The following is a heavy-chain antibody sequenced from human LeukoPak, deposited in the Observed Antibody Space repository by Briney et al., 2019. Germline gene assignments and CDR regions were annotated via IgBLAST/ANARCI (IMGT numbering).Heavy chain of an antibody. CDR3: AKDNSGHKYSYARTNFDY. V-gene: IGHV3-23*01. CDR2: ISGSGGST. CDR1: GFTFRNSA. D-gene: IGHD5-18*01. J-gene: IGHJ4*02. Sequence: PGGSLRLSCAASGFTFRNSASSWVRQAPGKGLEWVSAISGSGGSTYYADSVKGRFTISRDNSKNTLYLQMNSLRAEDTAVYYCAKDNSGHKYSYARTNFDYWGQGTLVTVSS.